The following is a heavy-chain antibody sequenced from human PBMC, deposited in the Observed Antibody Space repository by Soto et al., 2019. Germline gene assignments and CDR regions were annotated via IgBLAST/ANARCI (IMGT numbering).Heavy chain of an antibody. CDR1: GFTFSSYG. J-gene: IGHJ5*02. D-gene: IGHD4-17*01. CDR3: VTVTPINWFDP. V-gene: IGHV3-30*03. Sequence: QPGGSLRLSCAASGFTFSSYGMHWVRQAPGKGLEWVAVISYDGSNKYYADSVKGRFTISRDNSKNTLYLQMNSLRAEDTAVYYCVTVTPINWFDPWGQGTLVTVSS. CDR2: ISYDGSNK.